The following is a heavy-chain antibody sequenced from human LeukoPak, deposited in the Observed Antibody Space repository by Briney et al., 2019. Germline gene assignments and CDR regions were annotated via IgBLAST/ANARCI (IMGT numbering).Heavy chain of an antibody. CDR1: QFTFSTYW. CDR3: ARDLDWILFDY. J-gene: IGHJ4*02. V-gene: IGHV3-74*03. Sequence: GGSLRLSCAASQFTFSTYWMHWVRQAPGKGLVWVSRIRPEGTATAYADSVKGRFTNSRDNAKNTLFLQMISLSAEDTAFYYCARDLDWILFDYWGQGTLVTVSS. CDR2: IRPEGTAT. D-gene: IGHD3-9*01.